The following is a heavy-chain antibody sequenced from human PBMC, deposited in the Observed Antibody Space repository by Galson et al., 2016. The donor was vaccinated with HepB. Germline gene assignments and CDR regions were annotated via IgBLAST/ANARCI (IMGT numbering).Heavy chain of an antibody. V-gene: IGHV3-23*01. D-gene: IGHD4-17*01. CDR3: ARDPNGDYFGAFDF. Sequence: SLRLSCAASGFTFTTYAMTWVRQTPGKGLGWVSSVTASGSWTYHAESVKGRLTISRDNSKNTLYLQMNSLRAEDTAVYYCARDPNGDYFGAFDFWGQGTMVTVSS. CDR2: VTASGSWT. CDR1: GFTFTTYA. J-gene: IGHJ3*01.